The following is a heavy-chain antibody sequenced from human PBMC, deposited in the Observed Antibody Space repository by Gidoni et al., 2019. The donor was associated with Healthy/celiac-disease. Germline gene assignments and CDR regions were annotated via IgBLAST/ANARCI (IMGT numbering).Heavy chain of an antibody. D-gene: IGHD3-9*01. J-gene: IGHJ4*02. Sequence: QVQLVQSVAEVKTPGASVKVSCTASGSTFTRYGISWVRQAPGQGLEWMGWIRAYNGNTNEAQKHQGRVTMTTDTSTSTANRERRSLRSDDTAVYYWARWFKGRGYFDWLSSGGFDYWGQGTLVTVSS. V-gene: IGHV1-18*01. CDR3: ARWFKGRGYFDWLSSGGFDY. CDR1: GSTFTRYG. CDR2: IRAYNGNT.